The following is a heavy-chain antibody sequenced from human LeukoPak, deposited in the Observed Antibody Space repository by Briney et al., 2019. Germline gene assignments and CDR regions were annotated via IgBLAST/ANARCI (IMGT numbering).Heavy chain of an antibody. Sequence: GASVKVSCKASGGTFSSYAISWVRQAPGQGLEWMGGIIPIFGTANYAQKFQGRVTITADESTSTACMELSSLRSEDTAVYYCASKLAVDYYYYGMDVWGKGTTVTVSS. J-gene: IGHJ6*04. V-gene: IGHV1-69*13. D-gene: IGHD6-19*01. CDR3: ASKLAVDYYYYGMDV. CDR2: IIPIFGTA. CDR1: GGTFSSYA.